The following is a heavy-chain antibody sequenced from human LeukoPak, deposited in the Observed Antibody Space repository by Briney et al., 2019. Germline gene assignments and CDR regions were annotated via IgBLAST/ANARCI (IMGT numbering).Heavy chain of an antibody. CDR2: IKQDGSEK. Sequence: GGSPRLSCAASGFTFSSYWMSWVRQAPGKGLEWVANIKQDGSEKYYVDSVKGRFTSSRDNAKNSLYLQMNSLRAEDTAVYYCARAISGYEHYFDYWGQGTLVTVSS. D-gene: IGHD5-12*01. V-gene: IGHV3-7*04. CDR3: ARAISGYEHYFDY. J-gene: IGHJ4*02. CDR1: GFTFSSYW.